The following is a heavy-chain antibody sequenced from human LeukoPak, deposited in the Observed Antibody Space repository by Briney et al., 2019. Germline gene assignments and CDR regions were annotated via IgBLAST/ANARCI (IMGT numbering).Heavy chain of an antibody. CDR3: ARYELELFAPFDY. J-gene: IGHJ4*02. D-gene: IGHD1-26*01. V-gene: IGHV3-23*01. CDR2: ISGSGGST. Sequence: AGGSLRLSCVASGFTFSSYAMSWVRQAPGKGLEWVSAISGSGGSTYYADSVKGRFTISRDNSKNTLYLQMNSLRAEDTAVYYCARYELELFAPFDYWGQGTLVTVSS. CDR1: GFTFSSYA.